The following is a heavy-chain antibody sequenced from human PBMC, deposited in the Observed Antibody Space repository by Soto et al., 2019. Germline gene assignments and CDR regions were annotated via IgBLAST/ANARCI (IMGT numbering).Heavy chain of an antibody. V-gene: IGHV3-30-3*01. D-gene: IGHD2-2*02. CDR2: ISYDGSNK. CDR3: ARDIRHFDY. Sequence: GGSLRLSCAASGFTFSSYAMHWVRQAPGKGLEWVAVISYDGSNKYYADSVKGRFTISRDNSKNTLYLQMNSLRAEDTAVYYCARDIRHFDYWGQGTLVTVSS. J-gene: IGHJ4*02. CDR1: GFTFSSYA.